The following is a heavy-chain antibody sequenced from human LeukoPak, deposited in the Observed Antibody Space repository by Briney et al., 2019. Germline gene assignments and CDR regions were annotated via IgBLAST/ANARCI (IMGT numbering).Heavy chain of an antibody. V-gene: IGHV5-51*01. Sequence: GESLQISCKGSGYSFTGYWIGWVRQLPGKGLEWMGIIYPGDSDTRYSPSFQGQVTISADKSISTAYLQWSSLKASDTAMYYCARPHDYGDYASAFDIWGQGTMVTVSS. J-gene: IGHJ3*02. D-gene: IGHD4-17*01. CDR2: IYPGDSDT. CDR1: GYSFTGYW. CDR3: ARPHDYGDYASAFDI.